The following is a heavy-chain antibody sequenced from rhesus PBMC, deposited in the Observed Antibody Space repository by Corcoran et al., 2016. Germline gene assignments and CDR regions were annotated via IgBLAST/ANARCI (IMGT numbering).Heavy chain of an antibody. CDR2: SSNGGGST. Sequence: EVQLVESGVGLAKPVGSLRLSCAASGFTFSDYYMDWGRQAAGKGLEWVSRSSNGGGSTGYADVVEGRFTNTRENAENTLYFQMNSLRAEDTAVYCCAREGLIAAGGSHFDYWGQGVLVTVSS. D-gene: IGHD6-13*01. J-gene: IGHJ4*01. V-gene: IGHV3-178*01. CDR3: AREGLIAAGGSHFDY. CDR1: GFTFSDYY.